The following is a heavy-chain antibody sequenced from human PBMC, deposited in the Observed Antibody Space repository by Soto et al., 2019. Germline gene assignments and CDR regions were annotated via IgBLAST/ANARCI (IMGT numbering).Heavy chain of an antibody. J-gene: IGHJ6*02. CDR2: IYYSGST. D-gene: IGHD4-17*01. CDR3: ARVGVTMARYYYYGMEV. CDR1: GGSISSSSYY. Sequence: PSETLSLTCTVSGGSISSSSYYWGWIRQPPGKGLEWIGSIYYSGSTYCNPSLKSRVTISVDTSKNQFSLKLSSVTAADTAVYYCARVGVTMARYYYYGMEVWGQGTTVTVSS. V-gene: IGHV4-39*07.